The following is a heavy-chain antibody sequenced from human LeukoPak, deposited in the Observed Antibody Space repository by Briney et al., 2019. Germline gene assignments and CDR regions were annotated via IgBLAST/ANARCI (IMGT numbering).Heavy chain of an antibody. CDR3: ARAGGRSWFDP. J-gene: IGHJ5*02. CDR1: GYSFTDKY. CDR2: INPKSGGT. V-gene: IGHV1-2*02. Sequence: ASVKVSCKASGYSFTDKYLHWVRQAPGQGLEGMGWINPKSGGTNYAQKFQGRVTITTDTSMTTAHMEVSRLTSDDTAVYYCARAGGRSWFDPWGPGTLVTVSS.